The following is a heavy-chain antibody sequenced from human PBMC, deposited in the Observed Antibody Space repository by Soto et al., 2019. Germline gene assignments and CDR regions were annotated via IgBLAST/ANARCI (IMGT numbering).Heavy chain of an antibody. CDR2: ISGSGRTI. V-gene: IGHV3-23*01. Sequence: GGSLRRSCAASGLDFSSEVMCWVRQAPGKGLECVSSISGSGRTIYHADSMRGRFAISRDTSKNSLYLQLNNLTVAATAVYYCAKVGPSYYYGMDVWGQGTTVTAP. CDR1: GLDFSSEV. D-gene: IGHD1-26*01. CDR3: AKVGPSYYYGMDV. J-gene: IGHJ6*02.